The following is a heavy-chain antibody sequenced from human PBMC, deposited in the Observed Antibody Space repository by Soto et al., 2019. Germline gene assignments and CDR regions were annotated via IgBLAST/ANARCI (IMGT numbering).Heavy chain of an antibody. J-gene: IGHJ4*02. CDR3: AKVPVGATGRFDY. Sequence: WGSLRLSCAGSGFAFINYAIILFRHSPGKGLAWVSAISGSGGSTYYADSVKGRFTISRDNSKNTLYLQMNSLRAEDTALYYCAKVPVGATGRFDYWGQGTLVTVSS. CDR1: GFAFINYA. D-gene: IGHD1-26*01. CDR2: ISGSGGST. V-gene: IGHV3-23*01.